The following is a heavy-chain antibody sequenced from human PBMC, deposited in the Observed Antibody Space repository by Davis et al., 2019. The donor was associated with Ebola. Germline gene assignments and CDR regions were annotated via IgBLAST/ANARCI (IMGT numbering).Heavy chain of an antibody. J-gene: IGHJ4*02. D-gene: IGHD5-24*01. CDR2: IRSKAYAGTT. Sequence: GESLKISCTASGFTFGDYALSWFRQAPGKGLEWVGFIRSKAYAGTTEYAASVKGRFTISRDDSKSIAYLQMNSLKTEDTAVYYCTRDTRETRWLQFIADYWGQGTLVTVSS. CDR1: GFTFGDYA. CDR3: TRDTRETRWLQFIADY. V-gene: IGHV3-49*03.